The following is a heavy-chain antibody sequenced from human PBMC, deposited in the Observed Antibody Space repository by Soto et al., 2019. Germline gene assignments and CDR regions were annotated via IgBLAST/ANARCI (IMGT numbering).Heavy chain of an antibody. J-gene: IGHJ4*02. Sequence: EVRLVQSGEGFVQSGGCLRLSCTASGFSFSLYPMHWVRLAPGRGLQYISAIGADGGDIYYADSVKGRFTISRDNSRNTLYLQMGSLTPEDTAIYYCARALRGSSGYYDYWGQGALVTVTS. D-gene: IGHD3-22*01. CDR1: GFSFSLYP. CDR2: IGADGGDI. CDR3: ARALRGSSGYYDY. V-gene: IGHV3-64*02.